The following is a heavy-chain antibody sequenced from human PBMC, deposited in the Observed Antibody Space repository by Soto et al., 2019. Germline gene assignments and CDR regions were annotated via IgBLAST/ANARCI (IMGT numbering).Heavy chain of an antibody. Sequence: GGSLRLSCAASGFTFSSYAMSWVRQAPGKGLEWVSAISGSGGSTYYADSVKGRFTISRDNSKNTLYLQMNSLRAEDTAVYYCAKVDPLIAAAGRVKPRGAIDYWGQGTLVTVSS. CDR3: AKVDPLIAAAGRVKPRGAIDY. V-gene: IGHV3-23*01. CDR2: ISGSGGST. J-gene: IGHJ4*02. D-gene: IGHD6-13*01. CDR1: GFTFSSYA.